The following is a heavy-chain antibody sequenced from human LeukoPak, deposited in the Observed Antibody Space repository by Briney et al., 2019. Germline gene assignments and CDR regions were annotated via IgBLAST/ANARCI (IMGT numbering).Heavy chain of an antibody. J-gene: IGHJ4*02. CDR1: GGSISSYY. CDR3: ARDKDGYLDY. CDR2: IYYSGST. Sequence: SETLSLTCTVSGGSISSYYWSWIRQPPGKGLEWIGYIYYSGSTNYNPSLKSRVTISVDTSKNQFSLKLSSVTAADTAVYYCARDKDGYLDYWGQGTLVTVSS. V-gene: IGHV4-59*01. D-gene: IGHD2-15*01.